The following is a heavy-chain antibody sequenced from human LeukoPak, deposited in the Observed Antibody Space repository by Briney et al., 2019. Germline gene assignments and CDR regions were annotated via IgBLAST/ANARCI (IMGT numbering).Heavy chain of an antibody. CDR3: ASIYCSGGSCYFDY. V-gene: IGHV4-30-2*01. D-gene: IGHD2-15*01. Sequence: PSETLSLTCAASGGSISSGGYSWHWLRQPPGKGREWIGYIYHSGSTYYNPSLKSRVTISVDRSKNQFSLKLSSVTAADTAVYYCASIYCSGGSCYFDYWGQGTLVTVFS. J-gene: IGHJ4*02. CDR2: IYHSGST. CDR1: GGSISSGGYS.